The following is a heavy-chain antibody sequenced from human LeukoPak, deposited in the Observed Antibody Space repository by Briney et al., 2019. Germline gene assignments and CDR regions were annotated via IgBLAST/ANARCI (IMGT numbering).Heavy chain of an antibody. D-gene: IGHD5-18*01. V-gene: IGHV3-30*04. CDR1: GFPFSTYS. CDR3: ARGGWQTAFARFDS. CDR2: ISYDGSTE. J-gene: IGHJ4*02. Sequence: GGSLRLSCAASGFPFSTYSMHWVRQAPGKGLEWVAVISYDGSTEYYADSVKGRFSISRDNSKNTLYLQVNSLRAGDTAVYYCARGGWQTAFARFDSWGQGTLVTVSS.